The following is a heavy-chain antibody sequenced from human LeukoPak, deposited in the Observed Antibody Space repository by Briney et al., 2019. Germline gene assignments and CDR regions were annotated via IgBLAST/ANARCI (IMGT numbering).Heavy chain of an antibody. Sequence: GGSLRLSCAASGFTFSDYYMSWIRQAPGKGLEWVSYISSSGSTIYYADSVKGRFTISRDNAKNSLYLQMNSLRAEDTAVYYCATGFFGGSVNYYYFYAMDVWGKGTTVTVSS. V-gene: IGHV3-11*01. CDR3: ATGFFGGSVNYYYFYAMDV. CDR2: ISSSGSTI. J-gene: IGHJ6*04. CDR1: GFTFSDYY. D-gene: IGHD3-16*01.